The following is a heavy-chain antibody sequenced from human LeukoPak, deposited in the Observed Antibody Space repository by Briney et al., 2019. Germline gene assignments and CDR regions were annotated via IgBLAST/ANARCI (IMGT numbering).Heavy chain of an antibody. D-gene: IGHD1-26*01. CDR1: GGSFSGYY. CDR3: ARDTLVGATRTFDY. J-gene: IGHJ4*02. V-gene: IGHV4-34*01. CDR2: INHSGST. Sequence: TSETLSLTCAVYGGSFSGYYWSWIRQPPGKGLEWIGEINHSGSTNYNPSLKSRVTISVDTSKNQFSLKLSSVTAADTAVYYCARDTLVGATRTFDYWGQGTLVTVSS.